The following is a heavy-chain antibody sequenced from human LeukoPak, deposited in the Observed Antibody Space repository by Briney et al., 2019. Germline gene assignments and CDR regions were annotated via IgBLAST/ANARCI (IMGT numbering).Heavy chain of an antibody. V-gene: IGHV3-74*01. CDR2: IEGDGNRI. J-gene: IGHJ4*02. D-gene: IGHD5-18*01. CDR1: GFTLSAYW. CDR3: AKELRGYSFFEH. Sequence: GGSLRLSCAASGFTLSAYWMHWVRQAPGKGLMWVSRIEGDGNRITYADSVKGRFTISRDNAKNTLYLQMNSLRAEDTAVYYCAKELRGYSFFEHWGQGSLVTVSS.